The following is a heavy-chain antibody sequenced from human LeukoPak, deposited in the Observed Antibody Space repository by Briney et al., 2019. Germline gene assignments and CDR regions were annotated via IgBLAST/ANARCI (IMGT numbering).Heavy chain of an antibody. Sequence: PSETLSLTCTVSGGSISSYYWSLIRQPPGKGLELIGYIYYRGSTNYNPSLKSRVTISVDTSKNQFSLKLTSVTAADTAVYYCASSATNNWLDYWGQGTLSPSP. D-gene: IGHD6-25*01. V-gene: IGHV4-59*01. J-gene: IGHJ5*01. CDR2: IYYRGST. CDR1: GGSISSYY. CDR3: ASSATNNWLDY.